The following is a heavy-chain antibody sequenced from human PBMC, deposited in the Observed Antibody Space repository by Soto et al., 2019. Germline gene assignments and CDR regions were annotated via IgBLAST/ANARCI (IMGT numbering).Heavy chain of an antibody. V-gene: IGHV4-30-4*01. Sequence: QVQLQESGPGLVKPSQILSLTCTVSGGSISSGDYYWSWIRQPPGKGLEWIGYIYYSGSTYYNPSLKSRVTISVDTSKNQFSLNLSSVTAADTAMYYCARAGVATIYPWNNWFDPWGQGTLVTVSS. CDR1: GGSISSGDYY. J-gene: IGHJ5*02. CDR2: IYYSGST. CDR3: ARAGVATIYPWNNWFDP. D-gene: IGHD5-12*01.